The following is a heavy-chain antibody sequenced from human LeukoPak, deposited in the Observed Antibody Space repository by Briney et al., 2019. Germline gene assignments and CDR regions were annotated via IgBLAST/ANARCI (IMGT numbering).Heavy chain of an antibody. CDR3: ARSEYSATNFDY. Sequence: SGTLSLACTVSGGSVTIRSYYWSWIRQPPGKGLEWIGYTYTSGTTNYHPSLKSRVAISLDTSKNQFSPKLSSVTAADTAVYFCARSEYSATNFDYWGQGTLVTVSS. J-gene: IGHJ4*02. CDR2: TYTSGTT. V-gene: IGHV4-4*09. D-gene: IGHD6-6*01. CDR1: GGSVTIRSYY.